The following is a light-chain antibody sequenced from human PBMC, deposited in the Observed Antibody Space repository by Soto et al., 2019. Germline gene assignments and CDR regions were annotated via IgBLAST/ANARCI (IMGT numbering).Light chain of an antibody. CDR2: DVT. CDR3: SSYTSSSTPYV. CDR1: SSDVVGYNY. J-gene: IGLJ1*01. V-gene: IGLV2-14*01. Sequence: QSVLAQPASVSGSPGQSITISCTGTSSDVVGYNYVSWYQQRPVKAPKLMIYDVTNRPSGVSDRLSGSKSGNTASLTISGLQAEDEADYYCSSYTSSSTPYVFGTGTKVTVL.